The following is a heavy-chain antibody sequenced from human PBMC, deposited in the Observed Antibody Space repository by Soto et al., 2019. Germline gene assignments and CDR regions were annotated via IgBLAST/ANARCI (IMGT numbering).Heavy chain of an antibody. Sequence: EVQLVESGGGLVKPGGSLRLSCAASGFTFSSYSMNWVRQAPGKGLEWVSSISSSSSYIYYADSVKGRFTISRDNAKNSQYLQMNSLRAEDTAVYYWARDTSGYDMVYFDYWGQGTLVTVSS. CDR3: ARDTSGYDMVYFDY. J-gene: IGHJ4*02. D-gene: IGHD5-12*01. CDR1: GFTFSSYS. CDR2: ISSSSSYI. V-gene: IGHV3-21*01.